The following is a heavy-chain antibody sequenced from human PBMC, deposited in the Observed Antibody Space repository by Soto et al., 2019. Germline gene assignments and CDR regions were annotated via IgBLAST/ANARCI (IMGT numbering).Heavy chain of an antibody. J-gene: IGHJ6*03. Sequence: GESLKISCKGSGYSFTSYWIGWVRQMPGKGLERMGIIYPGDSDTRYSPSFQGQVTISADKSISTAYLQWSSLKASDTAMYYCARQSTTPGYYYYYMDFWGKGTTVTVSS. D-gene: IGHD1-26*01. V-gene: IGHV5-51*01. CDR2: IYPGDSDT. CDR3: ARQSTTPGYYYYYMDF. CDR1: GYSFTSYW.